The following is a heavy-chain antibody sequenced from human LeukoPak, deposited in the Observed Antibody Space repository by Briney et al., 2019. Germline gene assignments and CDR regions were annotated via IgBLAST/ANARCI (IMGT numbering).Heavy chain of an antibody. CDR2: INEDGSEK. D-gene: IGHD5-12*01. V-gene: IGHV3-7*01. J-gene: IGHJ4*02. CDR3: ARDGWLPY. CDR1: GFIFNSYW. Sequence: GGSLRLSCAASGFIFNSYWMSWVRQAPGKGLEWVANINEDGSEKYYVDSVKGRFTISRDNAKYSLYLQMDSLRVEDTAVYYCARDGWLPYWGQGTLVTVSS.